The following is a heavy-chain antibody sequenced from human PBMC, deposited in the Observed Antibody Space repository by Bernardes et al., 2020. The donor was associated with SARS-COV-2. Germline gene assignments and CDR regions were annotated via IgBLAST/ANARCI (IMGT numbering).Heavy chain of an antibody. V-gene: IGHV3-74*01. CDR3: GKRDVAAGNWYFDL. Sequence: GGSLRLSCAASGFTFSSSCMHWVRQAPGKGLVWVSRINPDGTTINYADSVKGRFTISRDNGKNTLYLQMNSLRAEDTAVYYCGKRDVAAGNWYFDLWGHGTMVTVSS. CDR2: INPDGTTI. CDR1: GFTFSSSC. J-gene: IGHJ2*01. D-gene: IGHD6-13*01.